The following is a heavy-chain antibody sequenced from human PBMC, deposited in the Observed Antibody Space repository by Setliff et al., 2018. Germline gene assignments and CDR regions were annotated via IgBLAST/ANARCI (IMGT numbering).Heavy chain of an antibody. CDR1: GASISSGTYY. D-gene: IGHD2-15*01. CDR3: ARASVVHAIAVGY. CDR2: IHYRGTT. J-gene: IGHJ4*02. Sequence: DTLSLTCTVSGASISSGTYYWAWIRQPPGKGLEWIGRIHYRGTTYSNASLASRLTISVDTAKNQFSLKLTSVTAADTAVYYCARASVVHAIAVGYWGQGTLVNVSS. V-gene: IGHV4-39*01.